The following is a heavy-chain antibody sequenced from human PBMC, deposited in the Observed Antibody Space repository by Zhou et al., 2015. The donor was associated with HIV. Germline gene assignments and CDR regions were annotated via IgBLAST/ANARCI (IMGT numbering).Heavy chain of an antibody. CDR2: LIPVYATT. CDR3: AGGLRADFWSGDSDAFEI. Sequence: QVQLVQSGSEVKKPGSSVKVSCKASGGTFNLYALNWVRQAPGQGLEWMGNLIPVYATTNYAQKFQGRVTIIADESSTTAYLELTSLRSDDTALYYCAGGLRADFWSGDSDAFEIWGQGTMVTVSS. CDR1: GGTFNLYA. D-gene: IGHD3-3*01. J-gene: IGHJ3*02. V-gene: IGHV1-69*18.